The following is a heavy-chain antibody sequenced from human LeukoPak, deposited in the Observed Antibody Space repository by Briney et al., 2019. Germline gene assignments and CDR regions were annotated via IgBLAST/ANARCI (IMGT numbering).Heavy chain of an antibody. CDR3: AKDDSSGYYPY. J-gene: IGHJ4*02. CDR2: IYSGGST. CDR1: GFTVSSNY. Sequence: GGSLRLSCAASGFTVSSNYLNWVRQAPGKGLEWVSVIYSGGSTYYADSVKGRFTISRDNSKNTLYLQMNSLRAEDTAVYYCAKDDSSGYYPYWGQGTLVTVSS. V-gene: IGHV3-66*01. D-gene: IGHD3-22*01.